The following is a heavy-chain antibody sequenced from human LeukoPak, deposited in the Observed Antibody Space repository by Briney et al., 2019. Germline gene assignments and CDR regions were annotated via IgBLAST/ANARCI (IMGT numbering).Heavy chain of an antibody. V-gene: IGHV4-59*01. D-gene: IGHD3-22*01. CDR2: VYDSEST. CDR1: GGSISNKY. CDR3: ARGVPSYAYDGSGYYHSSAGYKP. J-gene: IGHJ3*01. Sequence: SETLSLTCTVSGGSISNKYWSWLRQPPGKGLEWIGYVYDSESTNYNPSLRRRVTISADTSRNQFSLKLSSVTAADTAVFYCARGVPSYAYDGSGYYHSSAGYKPWGQGTLVTVSS.